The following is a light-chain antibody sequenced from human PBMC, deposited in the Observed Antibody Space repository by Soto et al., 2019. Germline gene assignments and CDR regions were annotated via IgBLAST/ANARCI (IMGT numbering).Light chain of an antibody. CDR3: QQRDNWPPIGT. V-gene: IGKV3-11*01. CDR1: QSVSSH. J-gene: IGKJ1*01. CDR2: DAS. Sequence: EIVLTQSPATLSLSPGERATLSCWASQSVSSHLAWYQQKPGQAPRLLIYDASNRATGIPARFSGSGSGTDFTLTISSLEPEDLAVYYCQQRDNWPPIGTFGQGTKVEIK.